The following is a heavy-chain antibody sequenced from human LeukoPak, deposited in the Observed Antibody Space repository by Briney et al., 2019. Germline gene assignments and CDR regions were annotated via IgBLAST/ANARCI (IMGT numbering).Heavy chain of an antibody. CDR2: ISGSAGST. V-gene: IGHV3-23*01. J-gene: IGHJ4*02. CDR3: AKAKGSSWYDFDY. CDR1: EFTFSSYG. D-gene: IGHD6-13*01. Sequence: GGSLRLSCAASEFTFSSYGMSWVRQAPGKGLEWVSVISGSAGSTYYADSVKGRFTISRDNSKNTLYLQMNSLRAEDTAVYHSAKAKGSSWYDFDYWGQGTMVTVSS.